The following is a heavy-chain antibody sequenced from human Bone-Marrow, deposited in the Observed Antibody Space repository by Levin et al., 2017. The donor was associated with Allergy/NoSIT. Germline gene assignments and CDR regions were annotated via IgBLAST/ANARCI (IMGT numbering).Heavy chain of an antibody. CDR2: ISYDVSTE. CDR1: GFTFNRFI. D-gene: IGHD3-10*01. J-gene: IGHJ6*02. V-gene: IGHV3-30*04. CDR3: ARGIWFGEFPYYYYYGMDV. Sequence: GGSLRLSCAASGFTFNRFILYWVRQSPGKGLEWVALISYDVSTEYHAESVKGRFTISRDNFNNTLFLQMNSLRSEDTAVYYCARGIWFGEFPYYYYYGMDVWGQGTTVTVSS.